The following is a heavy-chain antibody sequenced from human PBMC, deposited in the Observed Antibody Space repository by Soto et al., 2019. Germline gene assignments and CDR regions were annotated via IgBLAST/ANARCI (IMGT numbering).Heavy chain of an antibody. CDR1: GGSISSSSYY. V-gene: IGHV4-39*01. CDR2: IYYSGST. J-gene: IGHJ4*02. Sequence: PSETLSLTCTVSGGSISSSSYYWGWIRQPPGKGLEWIGSIYYSGSTYYNPSLKSRVTISVDTSKNQFSLKLSSVTAADTAVYYCARHLYGGYGASDYWGQGTLVTVSS. D-gene: IGHD5-12*01. CDR3: ARHLYGGYGASDY.